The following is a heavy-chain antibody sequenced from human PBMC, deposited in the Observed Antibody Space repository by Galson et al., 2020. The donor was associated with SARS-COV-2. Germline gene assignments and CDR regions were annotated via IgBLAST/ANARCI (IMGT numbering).Heavy chain of an antibody. Sequence: GESLKISCAASGFTFSSYSMNWVRQAPGKGLEWVSSISSSSSYIYYADSVKGRFTISRDNAKNSLYLQMNSLRAEDTAVYYCASGSIAAAGLLDYYYYGMDVWGQGTTVTVSS. CDR1: GFTFSSYS. V-gene: IGHV3-21*01. D-gene: IGHD6-13*01. J-gene: IGHJ6*02. CDR2: ISSSSSYI. CDR3: ASGSIAAAGLLDYYYYGMDV.